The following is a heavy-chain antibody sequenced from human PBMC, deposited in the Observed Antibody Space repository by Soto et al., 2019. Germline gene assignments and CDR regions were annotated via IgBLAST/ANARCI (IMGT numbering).Heavy chain of an antibody. Sequence: QVPLVQSGAEVKKPGASVKISCKASGYTFTSYAIHWVRQAPGQRLEWMGWINAGNGNTQYSQKFQGRVTITRDTSATTVYMDVSSLRFEDTAVYYCARGSEPAYSSWYVNGDFWGQGTLVTVSS. CDR1: GYTFTSYA. J-gene: IGHJ4*02. D-gene: IGHD6-13*01. V-gene: IGHV1-3*01. CDR3: ARGSEPAYSSWYVNGDF. CDR2: INAGNGNT.